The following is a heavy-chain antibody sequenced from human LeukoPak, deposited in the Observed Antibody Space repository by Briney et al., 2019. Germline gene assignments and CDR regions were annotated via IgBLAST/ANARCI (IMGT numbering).Heavy chain of an antibody. Sequence: GGSLRLSCAASGFTVRSNYISWVRQAPGKGLEWVSVIFGGSSTYYADSVKGRFTISRDNSKNTVYLQMNGLRAEDTAVYYCARGITLTAVVYSFDYWGQGTLVTVSS. CDR2: IFGGSST. V-gene: IGHV3-66*01. J-gene: IGHJ4*02. D-gene: IGHD1-20*01. CDR3: ARGITLTAVVYSFDY. CDR1: GFTVRSNY.